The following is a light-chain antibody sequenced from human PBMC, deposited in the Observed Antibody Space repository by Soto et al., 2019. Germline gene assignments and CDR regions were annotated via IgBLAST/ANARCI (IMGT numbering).Light chain of an antibody. CDR3: QQYIRWPLT. CDR2: DAY. Sequence: EVVLTQSPVTLSLSPGERATLSCRASQSFRGLLAWYQQKPGQAPRLLIYDAYNRATGIPPRFSGSGSGTDFTLTISSLQSEDYAVYFCQQYIRWPLTFGGGTKVDNK. CDR1: QSFRGL. J-gene: IGKJ4*01. V-gene: IGKV3-11*01.